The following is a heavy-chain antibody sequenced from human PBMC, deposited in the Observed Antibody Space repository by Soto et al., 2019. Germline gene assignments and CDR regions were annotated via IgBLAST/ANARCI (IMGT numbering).Heavy chain of an antibody. CDR2: VSPAGST. Sequence: EVQLLESGGGLVQPGGSLRLSCAASGFTFSNYGMNWIRLAPGEGLEWVSTVSPAGSTFYADSVRGRFTISRENSKSTVDLQMNGLRVDDTAIYYCVRSWAYWGRGTVVTVSS. CDR3: VRSWAY. D-gene: IGHD6-13*01. V-gene: IGHV3-23*01. J-gene: IGHJ4*02. CDR1: GFTFSNYG.